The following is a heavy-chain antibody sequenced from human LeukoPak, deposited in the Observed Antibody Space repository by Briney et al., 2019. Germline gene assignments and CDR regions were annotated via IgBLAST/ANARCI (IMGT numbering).Heavy chain of an antibody. Sequence: SETPSLTCSVSGGSIRNYYWSWIRQPPGKGLEWIGYIYYSGSTNYNPSLRSRVTISVDSSKNQFSLKLTSVTAADTAVYYCARSDTFGGVIAFDAFDIWGQGTMVTVSS. J-gene: IGHJ3*02. CDR3: ARSDTFGGVIAFDAFDI. CDR2: IYYSGST. D-gene: IGHD3-16*02. V-gene: IGHV4-59*01. CDR1: GGSIRNYY.